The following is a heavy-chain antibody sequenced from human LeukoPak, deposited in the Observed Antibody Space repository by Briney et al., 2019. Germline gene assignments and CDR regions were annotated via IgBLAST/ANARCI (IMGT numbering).Heavy chain of an antibody. CDR2: ISSSGSTI. D-gene: IGHD3-3*01. CDR1: GFTFSDYY. Sequence: GGSLRPSCAASGFTFSDYYMSWIRQAPGKGLEWVSYISSSGSTIYYADSVKGRFTISRDNAKNSLYLQMNSLRAEDTAVYYCASSTYYDFWSGFEYFQHWGQGTLVTVSS. CDR3: ASSTYYDFWSGFEYFQH. V-gene: IGHV3-11*01. J-gene: IGHJ1*01.